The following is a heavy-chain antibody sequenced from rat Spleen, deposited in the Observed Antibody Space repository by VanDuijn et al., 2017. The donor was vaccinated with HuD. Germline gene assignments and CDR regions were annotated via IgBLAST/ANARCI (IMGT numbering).Heavy chain of an antibody. D-gene: IGHD1-2*01. CDR1: GYSITSNY. CDR2: INSAGST. J-gene: IGHJ2*01. CDR3: ARSAGYSSYIYVGY. V-gene: IGHV3-3*01. Sequence: EVQLQESGPGLVKPSQSLSLTCSVTGYSITSNYWGWIRKFPGNKLEWMGYINSAGSTNYNPSLKSRISITRDTSKNQFFLQVNSVTTEDTATYYCARSAGYSSYIYVGYWGQGVMVTVSS.